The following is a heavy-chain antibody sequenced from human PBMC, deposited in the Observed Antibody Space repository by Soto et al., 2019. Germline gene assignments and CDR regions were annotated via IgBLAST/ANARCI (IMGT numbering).Heavy chain of an antibody. CDR1: GYSFTTHW. Sequence: PGESLKISCQGSGYSFTTHWIRWVRQTPGKXLEWMGRIDPSNSYINYSPSFQGHVTISVDRSISTAYLQWSRLKASDNAIYFCARRLSGPKEEYNAYYFYGLDVWGQGTKVTVSS. V-gene: IGHV5-10-1*01. D-gene: IGHD1-1*01. CDR3: ARRLSGPKEEYNAYYFYGLDV. CDR2: IDPSNSYI. J-gene: IGHJ6*02.